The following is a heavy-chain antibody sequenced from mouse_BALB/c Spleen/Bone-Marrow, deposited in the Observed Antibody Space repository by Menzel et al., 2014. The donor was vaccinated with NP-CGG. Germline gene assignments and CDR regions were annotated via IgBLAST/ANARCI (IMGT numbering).Heavy chain of an antibody. D-gene: IGHD2-4*01. Sequence: QVQLKESGTELMKPGASVKISCKATGYTFRSYWIEWVKQRPGHGLEWIGEILPGSGNTNYNENFKGKATFTADTSSNTAYMQLSSLTSEDSAVYYCARYYDYAWFAYWGQGTLVTVSA. CDR1: GYTFRSYW. CDR2: ILPGSGNT. J-gene: IGHJ3*01. V-gene: IGHV1-9*01. CDR3: ARYYDYAWFAY.